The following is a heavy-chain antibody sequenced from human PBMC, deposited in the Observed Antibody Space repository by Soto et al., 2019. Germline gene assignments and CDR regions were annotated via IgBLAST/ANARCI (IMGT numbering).Heavy chain of an antibody. CDR1: GYTFTSYY. Sequence: VQVSCKASGYTFTSYYMHWVRQAPGQGLEWMGIINPSGGSTSYAQKFQGRVTMTRDTSTSTVYMELSSLRSEDTAVYYCARDKVVPAAIAYYYGMDVWGQGTTVTVSS. V-gene: IGHV1-46*01. D-gene: IGHD2-2*02. CDR2: INPSGGST. J-gene: IGHJ6*02. CDR3: ARDKVVPAAIAYYYGMDV.